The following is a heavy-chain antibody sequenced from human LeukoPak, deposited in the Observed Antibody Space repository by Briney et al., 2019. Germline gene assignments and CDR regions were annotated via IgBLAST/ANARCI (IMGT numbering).Heavy chain of an antibody. CDR2: LFHTGRT. CDR3: ARRITMVRGAFDP. V-gene: IGHV4-4*02. J-gene: IGHJ5*02. CDR1: GDSISSGDW. D-gene: IGHD3-10*01. Sequence: SETLSLTCAVSGDSISSGDWWTWIRQSPGKGLEWLGELFHTGRTNYNPSLKSRVTISVDTSKNQFSLKLSSVTAADTAVYYCARRITMVRGAFDPWGQGTLVTVSS.